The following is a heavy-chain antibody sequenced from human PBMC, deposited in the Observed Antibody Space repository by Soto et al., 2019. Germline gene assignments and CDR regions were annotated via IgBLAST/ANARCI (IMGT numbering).Heavy chain of an antibody. CDR3: ARESSYSSSPMDV. CDR1: GYTFTGYY. J-gene: IGHJ6*02. D-gene: IGHD6-6*01. V-gene: IGHV1-2*04. CDR2: INPNSGGT. Sequence: SVTVSCKASGYTFTGYYMHWVRQAPGQGLEWMGWINPNSGGTNYAQKFQGWVTMTRDTSISTAYMELSRLRSDDTAVYYCARESSYSSSPMDVWGQGTTVTVS.